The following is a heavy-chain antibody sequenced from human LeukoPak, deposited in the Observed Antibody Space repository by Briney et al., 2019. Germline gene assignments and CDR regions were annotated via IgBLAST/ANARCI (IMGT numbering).Heavy chain of an antibody. CDR2: IYTSGST. CDR3: ARDYGGNHNSGYWYFDL. V-gene: IGHV4-4*07. Sequence: SETLSLTCTVSGGSISSYYWSWIRQPAGKGLEWIGRIYTSGSTNYNPSLKSRVTMSVDTSKNQFSLKLSSVTAADTAVYYCARDYGGNHNSGYWYFDLWGRGTLVTASS. J-gene: IGHJ2*01. D-gene: IGHD4-23*01. CDR1: GGSISSYY.